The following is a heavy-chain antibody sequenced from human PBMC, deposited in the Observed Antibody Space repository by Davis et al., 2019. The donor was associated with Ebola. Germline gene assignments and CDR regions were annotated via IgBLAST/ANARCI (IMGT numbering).Heavy chain of an antibody. CDR1: GFTFSSYW. CDR2: IKQDGSEK. CDR3: ARDLGAKTGTTIGDY. J-gene: IGHJ4*02. D-gene: IGHD1-1*01. V-gene: IGHV3-7*01. Sequence: GGSLRLSCAASGFTFSSYWMSWVRQAPGKGLEWVANIKQDGSEKYYVDSVKGRFTTSRDNAKYSLFLQMNSLRAEDTAIYYCARDLGAKTGTTIGDYWGQGTLVIVSS.